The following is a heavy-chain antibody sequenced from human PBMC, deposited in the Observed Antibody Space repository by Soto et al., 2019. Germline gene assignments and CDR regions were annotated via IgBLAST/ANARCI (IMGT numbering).Heavy chain of an antibody. CDR3: AKDVDRLGELWGYFQS. V-gene: IGHV3-9*01. CDR1: GFMFEDFA. CDR2: INWNGVNK. D-gene: IGHD3-16*01. Sequence: EVQLVESGGGLEKPGRSLRLSFTVSGFMFEDFAMHWVRQAPGQGLEWVSGINWNGVNKGYAESVLGRFTISRDNAKKSLYLDMNYLRPEDTALYFCAKDVDRLGELWGYFQSWGQGTMVTVSS. J-gene: IGHJ1*01.